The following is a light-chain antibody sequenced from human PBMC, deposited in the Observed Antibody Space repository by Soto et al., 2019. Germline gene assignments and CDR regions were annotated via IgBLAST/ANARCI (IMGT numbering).Light chain of an antibody. J-gene: IGKJ5*01. CDR3: QQRDKWPIT. CDR2: GAS. CDR1: QTVTRNY. Sequence: EIVLTQSPGTLSLSPGERATLSCRASQTVTRNYLAWHQQKPGQTPRLLVYGASSRATGIPDRFSGSGSGTDFTLTISGLEPEDFSVYYCQQRDKWPITFGQGTRLEIK. V-gene: IGKV3D-20*02.